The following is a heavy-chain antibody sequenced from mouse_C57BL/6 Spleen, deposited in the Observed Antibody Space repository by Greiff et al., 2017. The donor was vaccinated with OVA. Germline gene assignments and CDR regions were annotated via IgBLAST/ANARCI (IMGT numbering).Heavy chain of an antibody. CDR2: IYPGDGDT. D-gene: IGHD4-1*01. J-gene: IGHJ4*01. Sequence: QVQLQQSGPELVKPGASVKISCKASGYAFSSSWMNWVKQRPGKGLEWIGRIYPGDGDTNYNGKFKGTATLTADKSSSTAYMQLSSLTSEDSAVYFCARFLGRSFYAMDYWGQGTSVTVSS. CDR3: ARFLGRSFYAMDY. CDR1: GYAFSSSW. V-gene: IGHV1-82*01.